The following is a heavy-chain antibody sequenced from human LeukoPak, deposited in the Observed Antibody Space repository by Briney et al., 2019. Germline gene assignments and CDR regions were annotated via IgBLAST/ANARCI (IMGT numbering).Heavy chain of an antibody. CDR1: GGSISSGSYY. CDR2: IYTSGST. Sequence: SQTLSLTCTVSGGSISSGSYYWRWIRQPAGKGLEWIGRIYTSGSTNYNPSLKSRVTISVDTSKNQFSLKLSSVTAADTAVYYCARDYGPVDYWGQGTLVTISS. D-gene: IGHD3-10*01. CDR3: ARDYGPVDY. J-gene: IGHJ4*02. V-gene: IGHV4-61*02.